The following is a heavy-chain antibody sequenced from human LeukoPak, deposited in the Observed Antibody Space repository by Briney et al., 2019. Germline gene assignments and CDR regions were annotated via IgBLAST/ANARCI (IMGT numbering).Heavy chain of an antibody. V-gene: IGHV4-4*02. CDR2: IYHRGNT. Sequence: SGPLSLICGVSGGSIRSSNWWSWVRQTPGKGLEWIGEIYHRGNTNYNPSLKSRVTISVDKSKNQFYLKLSCVTGADTALYHCARRRNFCDYVSFDNWGQGTLVTVSS. CDR1: GGSIRSSNW. CDR3: ARRRNFCDYVSFDN. J-gene: IGHJ4*02. D-gene: IGHD3-16*01.